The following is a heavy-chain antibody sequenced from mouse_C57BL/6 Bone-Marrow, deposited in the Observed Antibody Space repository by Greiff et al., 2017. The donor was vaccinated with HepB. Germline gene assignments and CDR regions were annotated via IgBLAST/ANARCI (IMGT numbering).Heavy chain of an antibody. Sequence: DVKLVESGGGLVKPGGSLKLSCAASGFTFSSYTMSWVRQTPEKRLEWVATISGGGGNTYYPDSVKGRFTISRDNAKNTLYLQMSHLKSEDTAMYYCASPIYYDYHYYAMDYWGQGTSVTVSS. J-gene: IGHJ4*01. V-gene: IGHV5-9*04. D-gene: IGHD2-4*01. CDR1: GFTFSSYT. CDR3: ASPIYYDYHYYAMDY. CDR2: ISGGGGNT.